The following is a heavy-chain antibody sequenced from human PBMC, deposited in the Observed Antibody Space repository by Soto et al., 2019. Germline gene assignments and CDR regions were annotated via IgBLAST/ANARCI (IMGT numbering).Heavy chain of an antibody. CDR3: ATANTPYAFDM. J-gene: IGHJ3*02. CDR1: GLTFSTSW. Sequence: VQLVESGGGLVQPGESLRLSCTASGLTFSTSWLTWVRQAPGEGLEWVSNIHPAGNVQYYADSVKERFTISRDNAKNSVLLQMSGLRVEGTAVYYCATANTPYAFDMWGQGTMVTVSS. CDR2: IHPAGNVQ. V-gene: IGHV3-7*01.